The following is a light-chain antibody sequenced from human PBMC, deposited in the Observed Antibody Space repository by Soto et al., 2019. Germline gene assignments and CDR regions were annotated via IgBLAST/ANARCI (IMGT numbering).Light chain of an antibody. V-gene: IGKV3-15*01. CDR1: RSVGSS. CDR2: DTS. Sequence: EIVLTQSPATLSLSPGDRATLSCRASRSVGSSLAWYQQKPGQAPRLLIYDTSTRATGIPARFSGSGSGTEFTLTISSLQSEDFAVYYCQQYSNWPPITFGQGTRLEIK. CDR3: QQYSNWPPIT. J-gene: IGKJ5*01.